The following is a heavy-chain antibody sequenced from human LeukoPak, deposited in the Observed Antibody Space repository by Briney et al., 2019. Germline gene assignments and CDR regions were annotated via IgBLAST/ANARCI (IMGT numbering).Heavy chain of an antibody. Sequence: GGSLRLSCAASGFTFSSYAMSWVRQAPGKGLEWVSAISGSGGSTYYADSVQGRFTISRDNSKNTLYLQMNSLRAEDTAVYYCAKDLGDSGSAFDYWGQGTLVTVSS. CDR3: AKDLGDSGSAFDY. D-gene: IGHD1-26*01. CDR2: ISGSGGST. V-gene: IGHV3-23*01. J-gene: IGHJ4*02. CDR1: GFTFSSYA.